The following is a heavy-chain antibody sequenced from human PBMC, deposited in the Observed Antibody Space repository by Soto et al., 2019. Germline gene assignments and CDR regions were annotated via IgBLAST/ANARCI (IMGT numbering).Heavy chain of an antibody. CDR1: GFTFSNFA. D-gene: IGHD2-2*01. V-gene: IGHV3-23*01. J-gene: IGHJ5*01. CDR3: AKDPRYCSPTSCYS. CDR2: ISNSGGST. Sequence: EVQLLESGGGLVQPGGSLRLSCAASGFTFSNFAMSWVRQAPGKGLEWVSGISNSGGSTYYGDSVKGRFSISRDNSNNTLYLQMNSLRAEDTAVYFCAKDPRYCSPTSCYSWGQGTLVTVSS.